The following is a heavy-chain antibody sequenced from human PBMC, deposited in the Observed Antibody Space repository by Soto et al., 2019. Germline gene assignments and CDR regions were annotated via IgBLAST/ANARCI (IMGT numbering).Heavy chain of an antibody. V-gene: IGHV1-8*01. D-gene: IGHD4-17*01. CDR3: ARTLYGDNVDY. CDR1: GYTYTSYD. CDR2: MNPNGGNT. J-gene: IGHJ4*02. Sequence: QVQLVQSGAEVKKPGASVKVSCEASGYTYTSYDIDRVRQATGQGLEWMGWMNPNGGNTGYAQKFQGRVTMTRNTSISTAYMELSSLRSEDTAVYYCARTLYGDNVDYWGQGTLVTVSS.